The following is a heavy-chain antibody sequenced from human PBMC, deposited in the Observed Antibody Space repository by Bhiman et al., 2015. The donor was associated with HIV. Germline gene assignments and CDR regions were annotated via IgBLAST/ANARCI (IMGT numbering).Heavy chain of an antibody. Sequence: EVQLVESGGGLVKPGGSLRLSCAASGFTVSRNYIIWVRQAPGKGLEWVSVSYSGGDTYYADSVKGRFTISRDNSKNTLYLQMDSLRAEDTAVYYCARGAVAGAFTPSYYFDYWGQGTLVTVSS. CDR3: ARGAVAGAFTPSYYFDY. D-gene: IGHD6-19*01. CDR1: GFTVSRNY. V-gene: IGHV3-66*01. J-gene: IGHJ4*02. CDR2: SYSGGDT.